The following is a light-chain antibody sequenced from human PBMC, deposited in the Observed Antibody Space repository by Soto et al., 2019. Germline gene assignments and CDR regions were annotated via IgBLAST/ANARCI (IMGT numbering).Light chain of an antibody. J-gene: IGKJ4*01. Sequence: EVVITQSPATLSVSPGERATLSCRASQSVRSHLAWYQQKPGQAPSLLIFGASIRATGVPARFSGSESGTEFTLTISSLQSEDVAVYCCQQYNDWPRTFGGGTKVDIK. V-gene: IGKV3-15*01. CDR3: QQYNDWPRT. CDR1: QSVRSH. CDR2: GAS.